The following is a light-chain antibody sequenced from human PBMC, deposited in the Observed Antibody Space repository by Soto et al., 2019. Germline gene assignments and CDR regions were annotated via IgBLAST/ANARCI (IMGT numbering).Light chain of an antibody. Sequence: QAVVTQEHSLTVSPGGTVTLTCASSTGAVTSGHFPNWIQQRPGQAPRTLIYSTTNKHSRTPARFSGSLLGGKAALTLSGVQPEDEAEYYCLLYYGGAQGVVFGGGTKLTVL. CDR2: STT. CDR3: LLYYGGAQGVV. J-gene: IGLJ2*01. CDR1: TGAVTSGHF. V-gene: IGLV7-43*01.